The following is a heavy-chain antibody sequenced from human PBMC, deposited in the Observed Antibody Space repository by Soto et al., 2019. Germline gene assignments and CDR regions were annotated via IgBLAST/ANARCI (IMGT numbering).Heavy chain of an antibody. J-gene: IGHJ4*02. CDR1: GYTFSNFW. Sequence: HGESLKISCQCSGYTFSNFWIGWVRQLPGQGLEWMGIIYPGDHETRYSPSFLGKVSISAEKSINTAYLQWSSLEASDSAFYFCARSPRSSPYFDFWGQGALVTVSS. D-gene: IGHD6-13*01. CDR2: IYPGDHET. V-gene: IGHV5-51*01. CDR3: ARSPRSSPYFDF.